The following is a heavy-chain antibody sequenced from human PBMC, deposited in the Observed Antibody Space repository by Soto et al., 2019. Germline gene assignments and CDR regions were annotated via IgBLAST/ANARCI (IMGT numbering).Heavy chain of an antibody. J-gene: IGHJ4*02. CDR2: ISYDGNNK. V-gene: IGHV3-30*18. Sequence: QVQLVESGGGVVQPGRSLRLSCAASGFTFSTYGLHWVRQAPDKGLEWVAVISYDGNNKYYPDSVKGRFTISRDNSKNTLYLQMSSLRAEDTAVYYCAKSVYNWNDGFFDYWGQGTLVTVSS. D-gene: IGHD1-1*01. CDR3: AKSVYNWNDGFFDY. CDR1: GFTFSTYG.